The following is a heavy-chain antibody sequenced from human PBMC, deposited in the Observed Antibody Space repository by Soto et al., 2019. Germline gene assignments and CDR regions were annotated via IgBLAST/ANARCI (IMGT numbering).Heavy chain of an antibody. V-gene: IGHV5-10-1*01. J-gene: IGHJ4*02. D-gene: IGHD3-10*01. CDR3: ARQSGSDYYGSGSYYPFDY. CDR1: GYSFTSYW. Sequence: PGESLKISCKDSGYSFTSYWISWVRQMPGKGLEWMGRIDPSDSYTNYSPSFQGHVTISADKSISTAYLQWSSLKASDTAMYYCARQSGSDYYGSGSYYPFDYWGQGTLVTVSS. CDR2: IDPSDSYT.